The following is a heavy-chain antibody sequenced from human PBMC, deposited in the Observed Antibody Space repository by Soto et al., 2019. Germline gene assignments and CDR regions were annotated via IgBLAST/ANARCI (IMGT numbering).Heavy chain of an antibody. D-gene: IGHD1-1*01. J-gene: IGHJ5*01. CDR1: GASISGFY. V-gene: IGHV4-4*07. CDR2: IYATGTT. Sequence: SETLSLTYTVSGASISGFYWSWIRKSAGKGLEWIGRIYATGTTDYNPSLKSRVMMSVDTSKKQFSLKLRSVTAADTAVYYCVRDGTKTLRDWFDSWGQGISVTVSS. CDR3: VRDGTKTLRDWFDS.